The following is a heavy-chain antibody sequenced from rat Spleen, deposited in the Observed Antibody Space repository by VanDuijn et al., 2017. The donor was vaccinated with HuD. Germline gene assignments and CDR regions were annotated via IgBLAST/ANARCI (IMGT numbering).Heavy chain of an antibody. J-gene: IGHJ4*01. CDR1: GFTFSDYG. CDR2: INIGGGDT. V-gene: IGHV5S13*01. D-gene: IGHD1-12*03. Sequence: EVQLVESGGGLVQPGGSLKLSCAASGFTFSDYGVHWIRQAPTKGLEWVAFINIGGGDTYYRDSVKGRFTISRDNAKNTQYLQMDSLRSVDTATYYCARHHYDGYYHGPVLGVMDAWGQGASVTVSS. CDR3: ARHHYDGYYHGPVLGVMDA.